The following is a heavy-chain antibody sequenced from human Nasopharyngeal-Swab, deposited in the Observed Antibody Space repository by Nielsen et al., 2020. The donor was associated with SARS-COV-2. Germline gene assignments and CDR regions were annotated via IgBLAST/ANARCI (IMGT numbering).Heavy chain of an antibody. CDR3: AREYDYGDYEWFDP. V-gene: IGHV3-23*01. D-gene: IGHD4-17*01. Sequence: GESLKISCVASGFTFSSYAMNWVRQAPGKGLEWVSAISRTYSTYYADSVRGRFTVSRDNSKNTLYLQMNSLRAEDTAVYYCAREYDYGDYEWFDPWGQGTLVTVSS. CDR1: GFTFSSYA. CDR2: ISRTYST. J-gene: IGHJ5*02.